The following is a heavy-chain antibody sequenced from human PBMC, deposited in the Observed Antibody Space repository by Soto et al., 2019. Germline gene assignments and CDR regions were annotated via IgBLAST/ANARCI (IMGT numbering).Heavy chain of an antibody. CDR3: ARASVSGRRFDY. J-gene: IGHJ4*02. D-gene: IGHD6-19*01. V-gene: IGHV1-46*03. CDR2: INPSGGST. CDR1: GYTFSSYY. Sequence: QVQLEQSGAEVKKPGASVKVSCKASGYTFSSYYMHWVRQATGQGLEWVGGINPSGGSTNYAQKLQGRVTMTRDTSTTKVYMELSSLTSEDTAVYYCARASVSGRRFDYWGQGTLVTVSS.